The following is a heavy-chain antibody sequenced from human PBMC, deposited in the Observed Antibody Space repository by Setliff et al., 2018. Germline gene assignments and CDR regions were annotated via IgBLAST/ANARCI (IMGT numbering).Heavy chain of an antibody. CDR1: GFTFSSYS. D-gene: IGHD2-8*01. Sequence: GSLRLSCAASGFTFSSYSMKWVRQAPGKGLEWISYIDISSTTIYYADSVKGRFTISRDNAKNSLYLQMNSLRAGDTAVYYCARVGRERSNGECYSTTPCYSYYMDVWGKGTTVTVSS. V-gene: IGHV3-48*01. J-gene: IGHJ6*03. CDR3: ARVGRERSNGECYSTTPCYSYYMDV. CDR2: IDISSTTI.